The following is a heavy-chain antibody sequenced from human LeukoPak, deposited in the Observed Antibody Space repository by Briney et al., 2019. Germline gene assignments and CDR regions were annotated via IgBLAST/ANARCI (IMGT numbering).Heavy chain of an antibody. CDR1: GGSISSSSYY. D-gene: IGHD1-26*01. Sequence: PSETLSLTCTVSGGSISSSSYYWGWIRQPPGKGLEWIGSIYYSGSTYYNPSLKSRVTISVDTSKNQFSLKLSSVTAADTAVYYCARDPLGIVGAHGDYWGQGTLVTVSS. CDR3: ARDPLGIVGAHGDY. J-gene: IGHJ4*02. CDR2: IYYSGST. V-gene: IGHV4-39*07.